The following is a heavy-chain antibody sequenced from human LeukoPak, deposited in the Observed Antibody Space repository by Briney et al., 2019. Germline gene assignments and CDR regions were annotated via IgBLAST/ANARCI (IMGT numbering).Heavy chain of an antibody. D-gene: IGHD4-17*01. J-gene: IGHJ4*02. V-gene: IGHV3-21*01. Sequence: GGSLRLSCAASGFKFNSYTLNWVRQAPGKGLEWVSSISSSSAYRRYADSVKGRFSISRDNAKNSLSLQMNSLRAEDTAMYYCVRGIQSGDYDCDYWGQGTLVTVSS. CDR2: ISSSSAYR. CDR1: GFKFNSYT. CDR3: VRGIQSGDYDCDY.